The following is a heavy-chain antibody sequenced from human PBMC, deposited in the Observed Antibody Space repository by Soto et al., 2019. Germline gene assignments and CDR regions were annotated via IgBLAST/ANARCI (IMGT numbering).Heavy chain of an antibody. V-gene: IGHV3-15*01. J-gene: IGHJ3*02. D-gene: IGHD3-10*01. CDR3: TGTYYYDSGTNYLRSSDI. CDR2: IKSKTDGGAT. CDR1: GFTFSRAW. Sequence: GGSLRLSCAASGFTFSRAWMTWVRQAPGKGLEWIGLIKSKTDGGATDYAAPVKGRFSISRDDSENTLFLEMSGLKTEDTAVYYCTGTYYYDSGTNYLRSSDIWGQGTMVTVSS.